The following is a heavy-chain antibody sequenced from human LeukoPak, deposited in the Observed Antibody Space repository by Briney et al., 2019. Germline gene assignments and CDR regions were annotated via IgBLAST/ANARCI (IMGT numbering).Heavy chain of an antibody. Sequence: GGSLRLSCAASGFTVSSYYMSWVRQAPGQGLEWVSVTYSGGSTYYADYAKGQITISRDNAKNTQYLQMNSLRAEDTDVYDCALYCSGGRCALRDLWGRGTLVTVSS. CDR3: ALYCSGGRCALRDL. V-gene: IGHV3-53*01. CDR1: GFTVSSYY. J-gene: IGHJ2*01. D-gene: IGHD2-15*01. CDR2: TYSGGST.